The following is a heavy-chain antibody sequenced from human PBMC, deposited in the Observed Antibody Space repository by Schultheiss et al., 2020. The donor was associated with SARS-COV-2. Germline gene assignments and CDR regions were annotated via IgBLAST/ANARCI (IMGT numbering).Heavy chain of an antibody. CDR2: ISAYNGNT. Sequence: ASVKVSCKASGYTFTSYGISWVRQAPGQGLEWMGWISAYNGNTNYAQKLQGRVTITADESTSTAYMELSSLRSEDTAVYYCARGRGSGWPPADYWGQGTLVTVSS. D-gene: IGHD6-19*01. CDR3: ARGRGSGWPPADY. V-gene: IGHV1-18*01. J-gene: IGHJ4*02. CDR1: GYTFTSYG.